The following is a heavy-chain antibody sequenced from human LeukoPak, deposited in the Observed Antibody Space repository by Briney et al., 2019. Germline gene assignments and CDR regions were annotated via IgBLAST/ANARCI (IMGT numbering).Heavy chain of an antibody. D-gene: IGHD5-18*01. CDR2: ISAYNGNT. CDR3: ARDRGYSYGYYYYYYMDV. V-gene: IGHV1-18*01. Sequence: GASVKVSCKASGYTFTSYGISWVRQAPGQGLEWMGWISAYNGNTNYAQKLQGRVTMTTDTSTSTAYMELRSLRSDDTAVYYCARDRGYSYGYYYYYYMDVWGKGTTVTVSS. J-gene: IGHJ6*03. CDR1: GYTFTSYG.